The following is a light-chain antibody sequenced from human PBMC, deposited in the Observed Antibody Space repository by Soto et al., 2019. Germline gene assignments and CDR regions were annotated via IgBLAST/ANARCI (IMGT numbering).Light chain of an antibody. J-gene: IGKJ1*01. CDR2: SAS. Sequence: IQMTQSPSSLSASVGDRVTITCRASQSITIYLNRYQQKPGKAPNLLISSASNLQSGVPSRFTGSGSGTDFTLTISSLQPEDFATYYCQQSYSTLWTFGQGTKVEIK. CDR3: QQSYSTLWT. CDR1: QSITIY. V-gene: IGKV1-39*01.